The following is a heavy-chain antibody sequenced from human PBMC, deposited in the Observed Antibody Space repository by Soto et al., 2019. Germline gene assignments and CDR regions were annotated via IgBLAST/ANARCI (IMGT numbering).Heavy chain of an antibody. V-gene: IGHV1-8*01. Sequence: QVQLVQSGAEVKKPGASVKVSCKASGYTFTSYDINWVRQATGQGLEWMGWMNSNSGNTGYAQKFQGRVTMTRNTSISTAYMEVSSLRSEDTAVYYCARKGGSRRANWFDPWGQGTLVTVSS. CDR1: GYTFTSYD. CDR2: MNSNSGNT. D-gene: IGHD6-13*01. J-gene: IGHJ5*02. CDR3: ARKGGSRRANWFDP.